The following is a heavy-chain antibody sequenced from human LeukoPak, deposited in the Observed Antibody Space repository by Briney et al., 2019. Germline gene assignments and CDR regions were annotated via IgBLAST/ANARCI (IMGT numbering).Heavy chain of an antibody. CDR3: TRDVAGSGNYGFDW. CDR2: ISTSSTYR. Sequence: GALRLFCAASGFTFSNYSMSWVRQAPGKGLEWVSGISTSSTYRLYADSVKGRFTISRDNAKSSLYLEMNSLRAEDTAVYYCTRDVAGSGNYGFDWWGQGILGTVSS. J-gene: IGHJ4*02. D-gene: IGHD3-10*01. CDR1: GFTFSNYS. V-gene: IGHV3-21*01.